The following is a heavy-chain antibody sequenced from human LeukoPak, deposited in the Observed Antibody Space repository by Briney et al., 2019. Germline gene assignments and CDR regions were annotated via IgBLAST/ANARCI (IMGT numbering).Heavy chain of an antibody. CDR2: IYSGGST. D-gene: IGHD5-12*01. V-gene: IGHV3-53*04. CDR1: RFTFNNYA. Sequence: GGSLRLSCAASRFTFNNYAMSWVRQAPGKGLEWVSVIYSGGSTYYADSVKGRFTISRHNSKNTLYLQMNSLRAEDTAVYYCARGFVGGYDFYYYYGMDVWGQGTTVTVSS. CDR3: ARGFVGGYDFYYYYGMDV. J-gene: IGHJ6*02.